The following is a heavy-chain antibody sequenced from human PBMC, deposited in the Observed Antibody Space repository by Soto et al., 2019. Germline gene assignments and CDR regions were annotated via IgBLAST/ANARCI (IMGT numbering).Heavy chain of an antibody. CDR1: GGTFSSYA. Sequence: QVQLVQSGAEVKKPGSSVKVSCKASGGTFSSYAISWVRQAPGQGLEWMGGIIPIFGTANYAQKFQGRVTITADESARTAYIELSSLRSEDTAVYYCGVFGSGNYCYGMDVWGQGTTVTVSS. V-gene: IGHV1-69*12. CDR2: IIPIFGTA. CDR3: GVFGSGNYCYGMDV. D-gene: IGHD2-21*01. J-gene: IGHJ6*02.